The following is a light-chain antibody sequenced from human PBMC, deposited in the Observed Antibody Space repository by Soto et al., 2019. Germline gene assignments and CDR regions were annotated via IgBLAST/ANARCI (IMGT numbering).Light chain of an antibody. V-gene: IGKV1-5*03. Sequence: DIEMTQSPSTLSASVGDRVTITCRASQSITTWLAWYQQKPGKAPKLLIYKATNVQTGVPSRFSGSGSGTEFSLTISSLQPEDFAIYYCQQYNDYQYTFGHGTKLEIK. CDR2: KAT. J-gene: IGKJ2*01. CDR3: QQYNDYQYT. CDR1: QSITTW.